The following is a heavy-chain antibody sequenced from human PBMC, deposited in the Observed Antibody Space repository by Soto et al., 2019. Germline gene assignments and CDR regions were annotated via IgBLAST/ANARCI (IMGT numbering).Heavy chain of an antibody. CDR3: ARGGAAPHYYYYYMDV. V-gene: IGHV3-21*01. J-gene: IGHJ6*03. D-gene: IGHD6-6*01. CDR2: ISSSSSYI. Sequence: GGSLRLSCAASGFTFSSYSMNWVRQAPGKGLEWVSSISSSSSYIYYADSVKGRFTISRDNAKNSLYLQMNSLRAEDTAVYYCARGGAAPHYYYYYMDVWGKGTTVTVSS. CDR1: GFTFSSYS.